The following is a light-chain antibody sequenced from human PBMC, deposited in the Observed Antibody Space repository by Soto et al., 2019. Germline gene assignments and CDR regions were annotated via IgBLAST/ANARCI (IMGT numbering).Light chain of an antibody. J-gene: IGKJ4*01. CDR2: GAS. CDR1: QSVSSY. CDR3: QQPRTWPVN. Sequence: ETVWIQTQGKRALSGGGGATGGRRASQSVSSYLAWYQQKPGQAPRLLIYGASIRATGIPDRFSGSGSGTAFALTLRTLQPDYSALSICQQPRTWPVNFGGGTKVDIK. V-gene: IGKV3-11*01.